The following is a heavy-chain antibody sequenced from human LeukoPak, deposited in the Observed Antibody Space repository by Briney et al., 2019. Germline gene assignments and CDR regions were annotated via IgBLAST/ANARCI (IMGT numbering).Heavy chain of an antibody. V-gene: IGHV4-34*01. J-gene: IGHJ5*02. CDR1: GGSFSGYY. CDR3: ARRNTATRYNWFDP. D-gene: IGHD3-16*01. Sequence: SETLSLTCAVYGGSFSGYYWSWIRQPPGKGLEWIGEINHSGSTNYNPSLKSRVTISVDTSKNQFSLKLSSVTAADTAVYYCARRNTATRYNWFDPWGQGTLSPSPQ. CDR2: INHSGST.